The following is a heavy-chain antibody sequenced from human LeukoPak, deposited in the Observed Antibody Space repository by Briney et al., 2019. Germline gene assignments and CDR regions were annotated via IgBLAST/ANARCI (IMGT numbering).Heavy chain of an antibody. D-gene: IGHD3-10*01. Sequence: SETLSLTCAVYGGSFSGYYWGWIRQPPGKGLEWIGEINHSGSTNYNPSLKSRVTISVDTSKNQFSLKLSSVTAADTAVYYCARGGNPRGDFDYWGQGTLVTVSS. CDR3: ARGGNPRGDFDY. V-gene: IGHV4-34*01. CDR2: INHSGST. J-gene: IGHJ4*02. CDR1: GGSFSGYY.